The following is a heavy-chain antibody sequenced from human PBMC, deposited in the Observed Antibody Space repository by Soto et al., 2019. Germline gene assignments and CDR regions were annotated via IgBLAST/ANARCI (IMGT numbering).Heavy chain of an antibody. CDR2: VFLADSYA. J-gene: IGHJ5*02. CDR1: GGGLSDQW. Sequence: GSLNISCKGSGGGLSDQWIGWVRHTPDKGLAWIGFVFLADSYARYSPAFQGHVTMSADRSSTYLQWSRLKASDTGIYYCARRRARCSDGVCYSWWFDPWGQGTRVTVSS. D-gene: IGHD2-8*01. V-gene: IGHV5-51*01. CDR3: ARRRARCSDGVCYSWWFDP.